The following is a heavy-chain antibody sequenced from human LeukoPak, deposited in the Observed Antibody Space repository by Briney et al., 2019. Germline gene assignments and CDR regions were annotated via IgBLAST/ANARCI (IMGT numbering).Heavy chain of an antibody. Sequence: GGSLRLSCAASGFTFSSYEMNWVRQAPGKGLEWVSYISSSGSTIYYADSVKGRFTISRDDSKNTLDLQMNSLRAEDTAVYYCAKDHSYPYDALDIWGQGTMVTVSS. V-gene: IGHV3-48*03. CDR1: GFTFSSYE. CDR2: ISSSGSTI. CDR3: AKDHSYPYDALDI. J-gene: IGHJ3*02. D-gene: IGHD3-16*01.